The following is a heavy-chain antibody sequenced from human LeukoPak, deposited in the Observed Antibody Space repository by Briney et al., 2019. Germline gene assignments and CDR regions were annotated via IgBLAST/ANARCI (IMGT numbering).Heavy chain of an antibody. J-gene: IGHJ4*02. V-gene: IGHV3-43*02. CDR1: GFTLDDYA. Sequence: GGPLRLSCAASGFTLDDYAMHWARQVPGKALQWVSLISGDGGTTNYADSVRGRFTISRDNSKNSLYLHMTALRTEDTASYYCAKDLRPAVVEVATKTFDYWGQGALVTVSS. D-gene: IGHD5-24*01. CDR3: AKDLRPAVVEVATKTFDY. CDR2: ISGDGGTT.